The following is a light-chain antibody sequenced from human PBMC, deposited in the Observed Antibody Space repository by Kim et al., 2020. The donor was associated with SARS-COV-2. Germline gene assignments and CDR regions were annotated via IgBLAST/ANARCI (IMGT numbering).Light chain of an antibody. CDR1: QSVSSSY. J-gene: IGKJ1*01. CDR3: QEYGNSRT. Sequence: LLPGERATLSCRASQSVSSSYLAWYQQKPGQAPRLLIYGASSRATGIPDRFSGSGSGTDFTLTISRLEPEDFAVYYCQEYGNSRTFGQGTKVDIK. CDR2: GAS. V-gene: IGKV3-20*01.